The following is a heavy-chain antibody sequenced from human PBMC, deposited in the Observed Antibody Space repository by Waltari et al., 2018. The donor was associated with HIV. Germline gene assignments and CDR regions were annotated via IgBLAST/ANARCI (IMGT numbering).Heavy chain of an antibody. Sequence: QVQLVESGGGVVQPGRSLRLSCAASGFSFSTYGMHWVRQAPGKGLEGVAVISDDGSNKYYGDAVKGRFTISRDDSKNTLSLQMNSLRAEDTAVYYCVKVKKYQALSVFPDYYYGMDVWGQGTTVTVSS. CDR3: VKVKKYQALSVFPDYYYGMDV. J-gene: IGHJ6*02. CDR1: GFSFSTYG. V-gene: IGHV3-30*18. D-gene: IGHD2-2*01. CDR2: ISDDGSNK.